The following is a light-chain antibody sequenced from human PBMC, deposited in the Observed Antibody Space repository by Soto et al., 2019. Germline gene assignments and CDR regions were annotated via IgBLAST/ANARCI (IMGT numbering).Light chain of an antibody. CDR3: QQRNIWPPVT. V-gene: IGKV3D-20*02. CDR2: DPS. J-gene: IGKJ5*01. CDR1: QSVRSN. Sequence: LVMTQSPATLSVSPGERVTLSCRASQSVRSNLVWYQQRPGQAPRLLIYDPSSRATGIPDRFSGSGSGTDFTLTIGRLEPEDFAVYYCQQRNIWPPVTFGQGTRLEIK.